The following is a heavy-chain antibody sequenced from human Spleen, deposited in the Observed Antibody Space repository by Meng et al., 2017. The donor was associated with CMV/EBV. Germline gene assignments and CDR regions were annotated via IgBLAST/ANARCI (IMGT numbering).Heavy chain of an antibody. J-gene: IGHJ5*02. D-gene: IGHD2-2*02. CDR3: ARHGGIVVVPAAIGGGWFDP. CDR1: GDSISSSIYY. V-gene: IGHV4-39*01. Sequence: SETLSLTCTVSGDSISSSIYYWGWIRQPPAKGLEWIGSIYYSGSTYYNPSLKSRVTISVDTSKNQFSLKLSSVTAADTAVYYCARHGGIVVVPAAIGGGWFDPWGQGTLVTVSS. CDR2: IYYSGST.